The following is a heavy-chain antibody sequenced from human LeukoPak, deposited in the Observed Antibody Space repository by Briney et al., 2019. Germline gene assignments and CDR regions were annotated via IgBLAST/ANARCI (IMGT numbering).Heavy chain of an antibody. Sequence: PRGSLRLSCAASGFAFSSYWMLWVRQVPGKGLVWVSRIDGDGTITTYADFAKGRFTISRDNTNNILYLQMNSLRAEDTAIYYCSRSQFDYWGRGVLVTVSS. CDR1: GFAFSSYW. CDR3: SRSQFDY. CDR2: IDGDGTIT. V-gene: IGHV3-74*01. J-gene: IGHJ4*02.